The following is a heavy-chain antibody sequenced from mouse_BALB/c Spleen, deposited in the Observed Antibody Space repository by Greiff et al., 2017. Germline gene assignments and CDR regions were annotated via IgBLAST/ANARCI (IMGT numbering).Heavy chain of an antibody. CDR3: TRDGNY. CDR2: IYPGSGST. V-gene: IGHV1S22*01. CDR1: GYTFTSYW. Sequence: LQQPGSALVRPGASVKLSCKASGYTFTSYWMHWVKQRHGQGLEWIGNIYPGSGSTNYDEKFKSKGTLTVDTSSSTAYMHLSSLTSADSAVYYSTRDGNYWGQGTTLTVSS. J-gene: IGHJ2*01.